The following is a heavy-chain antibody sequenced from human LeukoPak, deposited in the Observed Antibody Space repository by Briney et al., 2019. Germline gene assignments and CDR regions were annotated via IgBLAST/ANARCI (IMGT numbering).Heavy chain of an antibody. Sequence: SETLSLTCSVSGGSITSLSSYWGWIRQSPGKGLEWIGTVYQSGTTYYNPSLETRVTISIDTSKSQFPLRLNSLTAADTAVYYCARHRQDVYYYMDVWGKGTTVTVSS. CDR3: ARHRQDVYYYMDV. D-gene: IGHD2-15*01. J-gene: IGHJ6*03. CDR1: GGSITSLSSY. CDR2: VYQSGTT. V-gene: IGHV4-39*01.